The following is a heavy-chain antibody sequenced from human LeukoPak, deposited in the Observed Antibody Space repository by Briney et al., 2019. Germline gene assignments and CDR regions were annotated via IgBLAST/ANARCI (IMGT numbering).Heavy chain of an antibody. V-gene: IGHV4-4*07. CDR2: IYTSGST. J-gene: IGHJ4*02. CDR3: ARVAGAYCSSTSCSYFDY. D-gene: IGHD2-2*01. CDR1: GGSISSYY. Sequence: SETLSLTCTVSGGSISSYYWSWIRQPAGKGLEWIGRIYTSGSTNYNLSLKSRVTMSVDTSKNQFSLKLSSVTAADTAVYYCARVAGAYCSSTSCSYFDYWGQGTLVTVSS.